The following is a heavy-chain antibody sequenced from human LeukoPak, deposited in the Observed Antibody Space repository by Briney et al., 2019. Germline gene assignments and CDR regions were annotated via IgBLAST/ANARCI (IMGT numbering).Heavy chain of an antibody. CDR1: GFTFSSYE. D-gene: IGHD2-2*01. CDR2: ISSSGSTI. V-gene: IGHV3-48*03. Sequence: GGSLRLSCAASGFTFSSYEMNWVRQAPGKGLEWVSYISSSGSTIYYADSVKGRFTISRDNAKNSLYLQMNCLRAEDTAVYYCARGAVVPAATWVYYWGQGTLVTVSS. J-gene: IGHJ4*02. CDR3: ARGAVVPAATWVYY.